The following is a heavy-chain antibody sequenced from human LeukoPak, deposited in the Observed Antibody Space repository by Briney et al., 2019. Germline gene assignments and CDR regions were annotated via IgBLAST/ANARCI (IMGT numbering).Heavy chain of an antibody. J-gene: IGHJ3*02. CDR3: ARRDSSSWYGPAFDI. CDR2: IYYSGST. Sequence: PSETLSPTCTVSGGSISSYYWSWIRQPPGKGLEWIGYIYYSGSTNYNPSLKSRVTISVDTSKNQFSLKLSSVTAADTAVYYCARRDSSSWYGPAFDIWGQGTMVTVSS. CDR1: GGSISSYY. D-gene: IGHD6-13*01. V-gene: IGHV4-59*01.